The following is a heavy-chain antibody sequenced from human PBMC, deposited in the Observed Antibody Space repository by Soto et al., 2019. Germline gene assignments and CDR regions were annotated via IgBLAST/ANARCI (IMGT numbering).Heavy chain of an antibody. CDR2: INHSGST. D-gene: IGHD3-22*01. V-gene: IGHV4-34*01. CDR1: GGSISSYY. Sequence: PSETLSLTCTVSGGSISSYYWSWIRQPPGKGLEWIGEINHSGSTNYNPSLKSRVTISVDTSKNQFSLKLSSVTAADTAVYYCARSWLLGVYYYYYYMDVWGKGTTVTVSS. CDR3: ARSWLLGVYYYYYYMDV. J-gene: IGHJ6*03.